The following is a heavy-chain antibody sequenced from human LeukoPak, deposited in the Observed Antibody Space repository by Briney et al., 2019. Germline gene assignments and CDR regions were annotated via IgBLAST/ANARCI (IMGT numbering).Heavy chain of an antibody. CDR1: GFTFRNYW. CDR3: AELGITMIGGV. CDR2: ITNDASET. V-gene: IGHV3-74*01. D-gene: IGHD3-10*02. Sequence: GGSLRLSCAASGFTFRNYWMHWVRQVPGKGLVWVSRITNDASETSYADSVKGRFTISRDNAKNSLYLQMNSLRAEDTAVYYCAELGITMIGGVWGKGTTVTISS. J-gene: IGHJ6*04.